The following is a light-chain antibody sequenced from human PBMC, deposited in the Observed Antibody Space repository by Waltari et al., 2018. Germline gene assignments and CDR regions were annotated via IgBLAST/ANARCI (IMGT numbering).Light chain of an antibody. J-gene: IGKJ4*01. CDR1: QSVSIN. Sequence: VLTHSPATLSLSPGQRATLSCRASQSVSINLGWYQQKLGQPPRLLIYDTSNRATGIPDRFSASGFGTDFTLTISSLEPEDFAVYFCQQTSSWPLTFGGGTKVEIK. V-gene: IGKV3-11*01. CDR3: QQTSSWPLT. CDR2: DTS.